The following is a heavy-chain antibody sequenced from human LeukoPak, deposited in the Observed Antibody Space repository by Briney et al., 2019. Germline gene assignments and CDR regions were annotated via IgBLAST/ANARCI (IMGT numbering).Heavy chain of an antibody. Sequence: SSETLSLTCAVYGGSFSGYYWSWIRQPPGKGLEWIGEINHSGSTNYNPSLKGRVTISVDTSKNQFSLKLSSVTAADTAVYYCARIRLYGSGWYDASFYFDYWGQGTLVTVSS. V-gene: IGHV4-34*01. CDR1: GGSFSGYY. J-gene: IGHJ4*02. D-gene: IGHD6-19*01. CDR2: INHSGST. CDR3: ARIRLYGSGWYDASFYFDY.